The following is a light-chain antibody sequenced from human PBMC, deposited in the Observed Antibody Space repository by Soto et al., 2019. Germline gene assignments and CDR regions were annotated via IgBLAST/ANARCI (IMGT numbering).Light chain of an antibody. CDR3: QQYNNWPPWT. J-gene: IGKJ1*01. CDR1: QSVSSN. CDR2: GAS. V-gene: IGKV3-15*01. Sequence: EIVMTQSPATLSVSPGERATLSCRASQSVSSNLAWYQQKPGQAPRLLIYGASTRATGIPARFSGSGSGTECTLTISSLQSEDFAVYYCQQYNNWPPWTVGQGTKGEIK.